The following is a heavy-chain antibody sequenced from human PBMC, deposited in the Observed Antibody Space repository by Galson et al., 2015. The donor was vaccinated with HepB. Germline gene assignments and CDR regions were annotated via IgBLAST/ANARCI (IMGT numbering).Heavy chain of an antibody. J-gene: IGHJ6*03. Sequence: SVKVSCKASGGTFSSYAISWVRQAPGQGLEWMGGIIPIFSTANYAQKFQGRATITADESTSTAYMELSSLRSEDTAVYYCARSQAARLGWYYYYMDVWGKGTTVTVSS. CDR2: IIPIFSTA. CDR3: ARSQAARLGWYYYYMDV. D-gene: IGHD3-10*01. CDR1: GGTFSSYA. V-gene: IGHV1-69*13.